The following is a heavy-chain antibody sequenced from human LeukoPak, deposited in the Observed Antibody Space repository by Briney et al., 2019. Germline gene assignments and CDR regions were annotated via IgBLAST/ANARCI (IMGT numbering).Heavy chain of an antibody. CDR2: ISYDGSNK. CDR3: AKDIGYCSSTSCYVRPQGIDY. J-gene: IGHJ4*02. CDR1: GFTFSSYA. V-gene: IGHV3-30-3*01. D-gene: IGHD2-2*01. Sequence: GRSLRLSCAASGFTFSSYAMHWVRQAPGKGLEWVAVISYDGSNKYYADSVKGRFTISRDNSKNTLYLQMNSLRAEDTAVYYCAKDIGYCSSTSCYVRPQGIDYWGQGTLVTVSS.